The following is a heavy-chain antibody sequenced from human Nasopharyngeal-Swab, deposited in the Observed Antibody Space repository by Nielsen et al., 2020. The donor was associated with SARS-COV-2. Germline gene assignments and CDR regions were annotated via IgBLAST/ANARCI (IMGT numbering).Heavy chain of an antibody. J-gene: IGHJ4*02. CDR3: ARAGRTIFGVVTSFDY. V-gene: IGHV4-31*03. Sequence: SETLSLTCTVSGGSISSSSYYWGWIRQHPGKGLEWIGYIYYSGSTYYNPSLKSRVTISVDTSKNQFSLKLSSVTAADTAVYYCARAGRTIFGVVTSFDYWGQGTLVTVSS. D-gene: IGHD3-3*01. CDR2: IYYSGST. CDR1: GGSISSSSYY.